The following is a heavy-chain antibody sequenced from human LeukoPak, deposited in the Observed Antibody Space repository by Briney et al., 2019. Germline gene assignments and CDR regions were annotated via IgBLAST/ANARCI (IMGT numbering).Heavy chain of an antibody. D-gene: IGHD3-10*01. Sequence: GGSLRLSCAASGFTFSDHYMDWVRQAPGKGLEWVGRTRNKANSYTTEYAASVKGRFTISRDGSKNSLYLQMNSLKTEDTAVYYCARGSGVQVWSSLDYWGQGTLVTVSS. CDR3: ARGSGVQVWSSLDY. V-gene: IGHV3-72*01. CDR1: GFTFSDHY. J-gene: IGHJ4*02. CDR2: TRNKANSYTT.